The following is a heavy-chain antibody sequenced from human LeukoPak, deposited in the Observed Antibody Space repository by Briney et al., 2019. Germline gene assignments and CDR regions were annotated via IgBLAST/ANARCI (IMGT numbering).Heavy chain of an antibody. CDR1: RGSIISHY. D-gene: IGHD5-18*01. V-gene: IGHV4-59*11. CDR3: ATIKRGNIYGYFDF. Sequence: PSETLSLTCTVPRGSIISHYWSWSRQPPGKGLEWIGYMYENVRTKDNASLKSRVTLSAERSKSQFSLRLSSVTAADTAVYYCATIKRGNIYGYFDFWGQGILVTVSS. J-gene: IGHJ4*02. CDR2: MYENVRT.